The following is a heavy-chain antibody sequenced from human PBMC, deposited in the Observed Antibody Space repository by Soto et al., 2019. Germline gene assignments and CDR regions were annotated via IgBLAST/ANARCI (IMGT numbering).Heavy chain of an antibody. Sequence: QVQLVQSGTDVKKPGSSVNVSCKASGGTFSSHALIWVRQAPGQGLEWMGGIIPIFGTTRYAQKFQGRVTITADESTNTAYMELRSLTSEDTAIYYCARSATHSSSWYNWFDPWGQGTLVIVSS. J-gene: IGHJ5*02. CDR1: GGTFSSHA. CDR2: IIPIFGTT. V-gene: IGHV1-69*12. D-gene: IGHD6-13*01. CDR3: ARSATHSSSWYNWFDP.